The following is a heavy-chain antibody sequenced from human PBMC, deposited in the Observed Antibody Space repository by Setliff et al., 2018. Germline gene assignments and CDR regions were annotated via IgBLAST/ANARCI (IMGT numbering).Heavy chain of an antibody. D-gene: IGHD3-16*02. CDR3: ARGKLRLGQLSLFYGFDI. V-gene: IGHV4-4*07. CDR2: IYSSGST. CDR1: GDSISSYY. Sequence: SETLSLTCTVSGDSISSYYWSWIRQPAGKGLEWIGRIYSSGSTNFNPSLKSRVTMSMDTSKNQFSLKLSSVTAADTAIYYCARGKLRLGQLSLFYGFDIWVQGTMVTVSS. J-gene: IGHJ3*02.